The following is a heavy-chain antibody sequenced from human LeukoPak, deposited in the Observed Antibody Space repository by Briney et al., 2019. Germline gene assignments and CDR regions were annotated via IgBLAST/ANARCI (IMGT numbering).Heavy chain of an antibody. J-gene: IGHJ3*02. D-gene: IGHD3-22*01. CDR3: ARPGDYDSSSHRPYAFDI. CDR1: GYSFTSYW. V-gene: IGHV5-51*01. CDR2: FYPGDSDT. Sequence: GESLKISWKGSGYSFTSYWSGWVRQLPGKGLEWMGFFYPGDSDTGDSLSFQGQLTISADKSISTAYLQWSSLKASDTAMYYCARPGDYDSSSHRPYAFDIWGQGTMVTVSS.